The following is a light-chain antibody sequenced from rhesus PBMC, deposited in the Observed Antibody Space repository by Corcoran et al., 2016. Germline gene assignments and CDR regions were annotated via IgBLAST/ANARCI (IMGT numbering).Light chain of an antibody. J-gene: IGKJ4*01. Sequence: QVILTQSPATLSLSPGERATLSCRASQSVSSFLAWYQQKPGQAPRLLIYGASSRATGIPDRFSGSGSGTGFTLTISSLGPEDVAVYYCLQHSNWPLTFGGGTKVELK. CDR1: QSVSSF. CDR2: GAS. CDR3: LQHSNWPLT. V-gene: IGKV3S11*01.